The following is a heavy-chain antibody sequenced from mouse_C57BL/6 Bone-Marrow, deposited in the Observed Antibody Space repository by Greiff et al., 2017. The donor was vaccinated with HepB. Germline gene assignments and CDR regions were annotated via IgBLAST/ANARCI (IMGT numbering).Heavy chain of an antibody. J-gene: IGHJ2*01. CDR2: ISSGGSYT. Sequence: EVKLQESGGDLVKPGGSLKLSCAASGFTFSSYGMSWVRQTPDKRLEWVATISSGGSYTYYPDSVKGRFTISRDNATNTLYLQMSSLKSEDTAMYYCARQRITTVYFDYWGQGTTLTVSS. V-gene: IGHV5-6*01. CDR3: ARQRITTVYFDY. CDR1: GFTFSSYG. D-gene: IGHD1-1*01.